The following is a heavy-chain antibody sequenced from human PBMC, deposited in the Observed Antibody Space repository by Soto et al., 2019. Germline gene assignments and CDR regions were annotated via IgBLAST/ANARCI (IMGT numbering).Heavy chain of an antibody. V-gene: IGHV3-13*05. CDR2: TGTAGDP. CDR1: GFTFSSYD. J-gene: IGHJ4*02. CDR3: ARASPAVIAAAGTGYYFDY. Sequence: GRSLRLSCAASGFTFSSYDMHWVRQATGKGLEWVSATGTAGDPYYPGSVKGRFTISRENAKNSVYLQMNSLRAGDTAVYYCARASPAVIAAAGTGYYFDYWGQGTLVTVSS. D-gene: IGHD6-13*01.